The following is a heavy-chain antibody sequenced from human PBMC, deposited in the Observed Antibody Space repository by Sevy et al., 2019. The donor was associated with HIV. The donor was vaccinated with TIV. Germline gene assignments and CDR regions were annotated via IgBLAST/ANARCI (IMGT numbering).Heavy chain of an antibody. J-gene: IGHJ4*02. V-gene: IGHV4-61*02. D-gene: IGHD6-19*01. CDR1: CGSISSGSYY. CDR3: ASVSSGWGTYYFDY. CDR2: IYTSGST. Sequence: SETLSLTFTVACGSISSGSYYWNWIRQPAGKGLEWIGRIYTSGSTNYNPSLKSRLTISVDTSKNQFSLKLGSVTAADTAVYYCASVSSGWGTYYFDYWGQGTLVTVSS.